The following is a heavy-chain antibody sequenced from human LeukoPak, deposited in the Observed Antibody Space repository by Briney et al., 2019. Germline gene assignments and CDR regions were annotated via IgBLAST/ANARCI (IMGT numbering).Heavy chain of an antibody. CDR1: GGSISSSRYY. Sequence: PSETLSLTCTVSGGSISSSRYYWGWIRQPPGKGLEWIGSIYYSGRTYYNPSLKSRVTISVDTSKNQFSLKLSSVTAADTAVYYCAGGLVALTNYYGSGSYDYWGQGTLVTVSS. D-gene: IGHD3-10*01. CDR2: IYYSGRT. J-gene: IGHJ4*02. CDR3: AGGLVALTNYYGSGSYDY. V-gene: IGHV4-39*07.